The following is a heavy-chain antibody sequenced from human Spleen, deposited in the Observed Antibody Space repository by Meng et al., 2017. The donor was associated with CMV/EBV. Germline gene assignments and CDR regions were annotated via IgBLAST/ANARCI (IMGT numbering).Heavy chain of an antibody. J-gene: IGHJ5*02. CDR3: ARGPDVVVPAAIRFDP. V-gene: IGHV1-8*01. D-gene: IGHD2-2*02. CDR1: GGTFTSYD. Sequence: SGGTFTSYDINWVRQATGQGLEWMGWMNPNSGNTGYAQKFQGRVTMTRNTSISTAYMELSSLRSEDTAVYYCARGPDVVVPAAIRFDPWGQGTLVTVSS. CDR2: MNPNSGNT.